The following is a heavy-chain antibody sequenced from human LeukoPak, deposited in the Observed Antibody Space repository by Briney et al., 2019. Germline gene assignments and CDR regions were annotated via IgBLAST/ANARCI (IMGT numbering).Heavy chain of an antibody. CDR2: IKEDGNEK. J-gene: IGHJ4*02. Sequence: GGSLRLSCAASGFTFSSYLMSWVRQAPGKGLEWVATIKEDGNEKYYVDSVKGRFTNSRDNAKNSLYLQMNSLRVEDTAVYYCVRERYRGSDYWGQGTLVTVSS. D-gene: IGHD3-10*01. V-gene: IGHV3-7*01. CDR3: VRERYRGSDY. CDR1: GFTFSSYL.